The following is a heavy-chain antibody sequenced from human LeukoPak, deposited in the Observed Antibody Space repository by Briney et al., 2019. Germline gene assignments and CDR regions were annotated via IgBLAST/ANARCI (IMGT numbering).Heavy chain of an antibody. Sequence: GGSLRLSCAASGFTFSSYAMTWVRQAPGKGLEWVSSISDRDHNTYYADSVKCRFTISRDNSKNTLYLQMNSLRAEDTAVYYCAKGGLSRAGLDFWGQGTLVTVSS. V-gene: IGHV3-23*01. J-gene: IGHJ4*02. CDR3: AKGGLSRAGLDF. CDR1: GFTFSSYA. CDR2: ISDRDHNT. D-gene: IGHD5/OR15-5a*01.